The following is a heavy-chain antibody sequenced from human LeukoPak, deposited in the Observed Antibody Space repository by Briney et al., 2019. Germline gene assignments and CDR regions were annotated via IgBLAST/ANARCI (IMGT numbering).Heavy chain of an antibody. CDR3: ARDQDYCSSTSCSPFVYYYYYYMDV. CDR2: INPNSGGT. CDR1: GYTFTGYY. V-gene: IGHV1-2*02. D-gene: IGHD2-2*01. J-gene: IGHJ6*03. Sequence: GASVKVSCKASGYTFTGYYMHWVRQAPGLGLEWMGWINPNSGGTNYAQKFQGRVTMTRDTSISTAYMELSRLRSDDTAVYYCARDQDYCSSTSCSPFVYYYYYYMDVWGKGTTVTVSS.